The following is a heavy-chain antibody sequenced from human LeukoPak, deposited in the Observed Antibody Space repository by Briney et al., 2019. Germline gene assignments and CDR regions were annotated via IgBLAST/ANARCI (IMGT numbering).Heavy chain of an antibody. Sequence: ASVKVSCKTSGYTFTDYYMHWVRQAPGQGLEWMGRINPNSGGTNYAQKFQGRVTMTRDTSISTAYMELSRLRSDDTAVYYCARLTTAAVAGKKITDYWGQGTLVTVSS. J-gene: IGHJ4*02. D-gene: IGHD6-19*01. CDR1: GYTFTDYY. V-gene: IGHV1-2*06. CDR3: ARLTTAAVAGKKITDY. CDR2: INPNSGGT.